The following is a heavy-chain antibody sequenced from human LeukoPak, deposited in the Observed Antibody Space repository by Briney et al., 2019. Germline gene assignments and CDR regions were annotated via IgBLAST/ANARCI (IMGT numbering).Heavy chain of an antibody. CDR3: TRDHSGNYYDY. CDR1: GFTFSSYN. V-gene: IGHV3-21*01. J-gene: IGHJ4*02. D-gene: IGHD1-26*01. CDR2: ISSRSGYI. Sequence: KSGGSLRLSCAASGFTFSSYNMNWVRQAPGKGLEWVSSISSRSGYIYYADSVKGRFTISRNNAKNSLYLQMNSLRAEDTAVYYCTRDHSGNYYDYWGQGIVVTVSS.